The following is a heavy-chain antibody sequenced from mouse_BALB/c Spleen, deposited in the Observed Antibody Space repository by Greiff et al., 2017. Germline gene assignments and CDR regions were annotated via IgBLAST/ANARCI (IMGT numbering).Heavy chain of an antibody. CDR3: AREGNYAFDY. V-gene: IGHV1-18*01. D-gene: IGHD2-1*01. CDR2: INPNDDST. Sequence: VQPQQFGAEPVKPGALVKISCKASGLTFTYYNMDWVKQSHGKSPEWIGDINPNDDSTSYNQKFKGKATLTVDKSSSTAYMELRSLTSEDTAVYYCAREGNYAFDYWGQGTTLTVSS. J-gene: IGHJ2*01. CDR1: GLTFTYYN.